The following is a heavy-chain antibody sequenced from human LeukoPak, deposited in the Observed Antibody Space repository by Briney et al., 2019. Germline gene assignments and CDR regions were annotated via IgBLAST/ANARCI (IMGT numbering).Heavy chain of an antibody. Sequence: GGSLRLSCAASGFTFSSYGMHWVRQAPGKGLEWVAFIRYDGSNKYYADSVKGRFTISRDNSKNTLYLQMNSLRAEDTAVYYVGATSHYYYYYMDVWGKGTTVTVSS. J-gene: IGHJ6*03. D-gene: IGHD1-26*01. CDR2: IRYDGSNK. CDR3: GATSHYYYYYMDV. CDR1: GFTFSSYG. V-gene: IGHV3-30*02.